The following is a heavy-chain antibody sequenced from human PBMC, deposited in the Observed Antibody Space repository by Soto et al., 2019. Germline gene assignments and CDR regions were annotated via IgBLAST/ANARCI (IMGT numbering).Heavy chain of an antibody. Sequence: SETLSLSCDVSCLSIRENHWSWIRQAPGKVLELVGYVHFSGSTTYNPSLAPRLNISFDMSKSQVYLQLTSVTAADTAVYYCARFGPAATHDDNWGRGVLVTVS. J-gene: IGHJ4*01. CDR3: ARFGPAATHDDN. CDR2: VHFSGST. CDR1: CLSIRENH. V-gene: IGHV4-59*01. D-gene: IGHD2-15*01.